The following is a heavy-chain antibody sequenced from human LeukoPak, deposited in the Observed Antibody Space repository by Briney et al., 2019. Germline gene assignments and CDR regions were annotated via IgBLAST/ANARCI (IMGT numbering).Heavy chain of an antibody. CDR2: IFSGGNT. CDR1: GFTVSYNY. V-gene: IGHV3-66*01. D-gene: IGHD6-19*01. J-gene: IGHJ5*02. CDR3: ARSTESGWRELDP. Sequence: PGGSLRLSCAASGFTVSYNYMSWVRQAPGKGLEWVSTIFSGGNTYYADSVKGRFTISRDNFKNTLYVQMNSLRAEDTAVYYCARSTESGWRELDPWGQGTLVTVSS.